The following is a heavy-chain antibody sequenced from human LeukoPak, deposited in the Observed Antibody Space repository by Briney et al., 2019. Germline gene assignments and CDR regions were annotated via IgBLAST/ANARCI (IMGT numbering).Heavy chain of an antibody. V-gene: IGHV1-46*01. CDR3: ARIRDGYNDAYDI. Sequence: ASVKVSCKASGYTFTSDDMHWVRQAPGQGLEWMGIINPSGDNTDYAQNFQGRVTMTRDTSTSTVYMGLSSLRSEDTAVYYCARIRDGYNDAYDIWGQGTKVTVPS. D-gene: IGHD5-24*01. CDR2: INPSGDNT. CDR1: GYTFTSDD. J-gene: IGHJ3*02.